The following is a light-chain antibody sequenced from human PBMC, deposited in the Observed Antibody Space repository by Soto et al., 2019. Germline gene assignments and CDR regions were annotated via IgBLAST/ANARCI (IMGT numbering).Light chain of an antibody. Sequence: EIGLTQSPCTLSLSPGDRATLSCRASQSVSSNYLAWYQQKPGQAPRLLIYGASSRATGIPDRFSGSGSGTEFTLTISRLEPEDFAVYYCQRYGTSLPLTFGGGTKVEIK. CDR2: GAS. CDR1: QSVSSNY. V-gene: IGKV3-20*01. J-gene: IGKJ4*01. CDR3: QRYGTSLPLT.